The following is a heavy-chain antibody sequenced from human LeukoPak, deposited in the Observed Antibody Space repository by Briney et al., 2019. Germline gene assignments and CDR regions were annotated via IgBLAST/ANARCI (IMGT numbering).Heavy chain of an antibody. D-gene: IGHD3-10*01. CDR3: ARDSGYGGMSTDAFDI. Sequence: GGSLRLSCAASGFTFSGYWMSWVRQAPGKGLEWVANIKQDGSEKYYVDSVKGRFTISRDNAKNSLYLQMNSLRAEDTAVYYCARDSGYGGMSTDAFDIWGQGTMVTVSS. CDR1: GFTFSGYW. V-gene: IGHV3-7*01. CDR2: IKQDGSEK. J-gene: IGHJ3*02.